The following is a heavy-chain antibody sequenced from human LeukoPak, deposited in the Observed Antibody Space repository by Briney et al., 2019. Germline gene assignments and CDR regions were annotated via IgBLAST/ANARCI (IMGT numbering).Heavy chain of an antibody. CDR3: ARARQLRYFDWSTRDYYYYGMDV. CDR2: MYYSGST. CDR1: GGSISSPSSY. D-gene: IGHD3-9*01. J-gene: IGHJ6*02. V-gene: IGHV4-39*07. Sequence: SETLSLTCAVSGGSISSPSSYWGWIRQPPGKGLEWIGSMYYSGSTYYNSSLKSRVTISVDTSKNQFSLKLSSVTAADTAVYYCARARQLRYFDWSTRDYYYYGMDVWGQGTTVTVSS.